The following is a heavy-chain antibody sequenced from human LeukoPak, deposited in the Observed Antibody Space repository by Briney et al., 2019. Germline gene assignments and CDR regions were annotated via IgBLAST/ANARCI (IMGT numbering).Heavy chain of an antibody. D-gene: IGHD2/OR15-2a*01. Sequence: PSETLSLTCTVSGGSISSSSYYWGWIRQPPGKGLEWIGSIYYSGSTYYNPSLKSRVTISVDTSKNQFSLKLSSVTAADAAVYYCARPGVFPDVWGQGTTVTVSS. CDR1: GGSISSSSYY. V-gene: IGHV4-39*01. CDR3: ARPGVFPDV. J-gene: IGHJ6*02. CDR2: IYYSGST.